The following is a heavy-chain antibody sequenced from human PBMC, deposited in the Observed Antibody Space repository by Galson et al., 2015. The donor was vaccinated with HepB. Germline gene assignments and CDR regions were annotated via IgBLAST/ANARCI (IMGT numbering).Heavy chain of an antibody. V-gene: IGHV3-48*03. Sequence: SLRLSCAASGFTFSSYEMNWVRQAPGKGLEWVSYISSSGSTIYYADSVKGRFTISRDNAKNSLYLQMNSLRAEDTAVYYCARGLWLQFSSIDYWGQGTLVTVSS. J-gene: IGHJ4*02. CDR3: ARGLWLQFSSIDY. CDR2: ISSSGSTI. CDR1: GFTFSSYE. D-gene: IGHD5-24*01.